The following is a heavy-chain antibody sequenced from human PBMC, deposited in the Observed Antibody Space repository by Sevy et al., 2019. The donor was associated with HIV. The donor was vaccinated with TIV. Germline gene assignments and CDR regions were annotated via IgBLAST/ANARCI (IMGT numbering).Heavy chain of an antibody. CDR3: ARGGGNGWYYFDY. CDR2: IIPILGTV. D-gene: IGHD6-19*01. CDR1: GGTFSTYG. Sequence: ASVKVSCKASGGTFSTYGISWVRQAPGQGPEWMGGIIPILGTVNYAQKFQGRVTITADESTKTAYMELSSLRSEDTAGYYCARGGGNGWYYFDYWGQETLVTVS. J-gene: IGHJ4*02. V-gene: IGHV1-69*13.